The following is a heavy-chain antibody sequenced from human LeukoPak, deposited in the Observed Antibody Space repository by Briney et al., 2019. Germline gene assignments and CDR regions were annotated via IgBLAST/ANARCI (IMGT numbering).Heavy chain of an antibody. V-gene: IGHV4-39*07. CDR1: GGSISSSSYY. CDR3: ARDLGSGWYFGY. CDR2: IYYSGST. J-gene: IGHJ4*02. Sequence: SETLSLTCTVSGGSISSSSYYWGWIRQPPGKGLEWIGSIYYSGSTYYNPSLKSRVTISVDTSKNQFSLKLSSVTAADTAVYYCARDLGSGWYFGYWGQGTLVTVSS. D-gene: IGHD6-19*01.